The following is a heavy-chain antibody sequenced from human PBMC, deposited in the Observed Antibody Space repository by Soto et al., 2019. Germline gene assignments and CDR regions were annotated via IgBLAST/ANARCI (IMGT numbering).Heavy chain of an antibody. J-gene: IGHJ6*01. Sequence: ASVKVSCKASGYTLTSYGISWVRQAPGQGLEWMGWISAYNGNTNYAQKLQGRVTMTTDTSTSTAYMELRSLRSDDTAVYYCAWSRGLYYDFWIGYPRYGMDVWGQGTTVTVSS. CDR3: AWSRGLYYDFWIGYPRYGMDV. V-gene: IGHV1-18*01. D-gene: IGHD3-3*01. CDR1: GYTLTSYG. CDR2: ISAYNGNT.